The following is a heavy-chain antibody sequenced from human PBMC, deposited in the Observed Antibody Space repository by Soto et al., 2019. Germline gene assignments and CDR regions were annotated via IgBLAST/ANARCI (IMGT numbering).Heavy chain of an antibody. Sequence: PGGSLRLSCTASGFTFGDYAMSWIRQAPGKGLEWVSYISSSGTTIYYADSVKGRFTISRDNAKNSLYLQMNSLRAEDTAVYYCARVDPPAKSWGQGTLVTVSS. D-gene: IGHD2-2*01. CDR3: ARVDPPAKS. V-gene: IGHV3-11*01. J-gene: IGHJ5*02. CDR1: GFTFGDYA. CDR2: ISSSGTTI.